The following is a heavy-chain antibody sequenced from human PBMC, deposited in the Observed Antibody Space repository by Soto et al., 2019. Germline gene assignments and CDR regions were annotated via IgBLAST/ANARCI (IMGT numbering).Heavy chain of an antibody. CDR1: GFTFSYYG. CDR2: IWYDGSKE. CDR3: ARDLGGYLGNIPGDY. D-gene: IGHD2-15*01. V-gene: IGHV3-33*01. J-gene: IGHJ4*02. Sequence: QVQMVESGGGVVQPGRSLRLSCAASGFTFSYYGMPWVRQATGKGLVWVAVIWYDGSKEFYADSVKGRFTISRDNSKNTLYLQMNSLRAEDTAMYYCARDLGGYLGNIPGDYWGQGTLGAVSS.